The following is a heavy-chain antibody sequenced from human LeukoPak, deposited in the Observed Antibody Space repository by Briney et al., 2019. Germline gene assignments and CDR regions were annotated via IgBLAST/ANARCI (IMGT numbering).Heavy chain of an antibody. CDR1: GFTFSSYG. CDR3: ARVSTVTQYYYYYYYMDV. J-gene: IGHJ6*03. CDR2: ISGSGLNT. D-gene: IGHD4-17*01. Sequence: GGTLRLSCAASGFTFSSYGMNWVRQAPGKGLEWVSSISGSGLNTYYADSVKGRFTISRDNSKNTLYLQMNSLRAEDTAVYYCARVSTVTQYYYYYYYMDVWGKGTTVTISS. V-gene: IGHV3-23*01.